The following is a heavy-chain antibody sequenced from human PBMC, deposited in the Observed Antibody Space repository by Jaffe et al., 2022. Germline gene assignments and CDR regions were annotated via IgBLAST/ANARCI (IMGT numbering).Heavy chain of an antibody. CDR1: GFTFSNAW. CDR2: IKSKTDGGTT. V-gene: IGHV3-15*01. J-gene: IGHJ6*03. D-gene: IGHD3-3*01. CDR3: TTDEAWWGPPGGIFGHYYYMDV. Sequence: EVQLVESGGGLVKPGGSLRLSCAASGFTFSNAWMSWVRQAPGKGLEWVGRIKSKTDGGTTDYAAPVKGRFTISRDDSKNTLYLQMNSLKTEDTAVYYCTTDEAWWGPPGGIFGHYYYMDVWGKGTTVTVSS.